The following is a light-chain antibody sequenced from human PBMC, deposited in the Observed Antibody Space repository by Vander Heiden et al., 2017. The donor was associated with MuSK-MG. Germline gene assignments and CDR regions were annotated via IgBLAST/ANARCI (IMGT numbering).Light chain of an antibody. CDR2: YAS. V-gene: IGKV6D-21*02. CDR1: QSIGTS. Sequence: EIVLTQSSGFQSVTPKEKVTLTCRASQSIGTSLHWYQQKPDQSPKLLIKYASQSISGVPSRFSGSGSGTDFTLTINGLEAEDAAAYYCHQSSNFPRTFGQGTKVEIK. J-gene: IGKJ1*01. CDR3: HQSSNFPRT.